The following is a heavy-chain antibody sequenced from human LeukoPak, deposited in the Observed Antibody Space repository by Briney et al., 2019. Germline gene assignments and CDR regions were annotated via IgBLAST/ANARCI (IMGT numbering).Heavy chain of an antibody. Sequence: ASVKVSCKASGYTFTSYAMHWVRQAPGQRLEWMGWINAGNGNTKYSQKFQGRVTITRGTSASTAYMELSSLRSEDTAVYYCARDRVLLWFGEFKSANYFDYWGQGTLVTVSS. CDR2: INAGNGNT. D-gene: IGHD3-10*01. J-gene: IGHJ4*02. CDR3: ARDRVLLWFGEFKSANYFDY. V-gene: IGHV1-3*01. CDR1: GYTFTSYA.